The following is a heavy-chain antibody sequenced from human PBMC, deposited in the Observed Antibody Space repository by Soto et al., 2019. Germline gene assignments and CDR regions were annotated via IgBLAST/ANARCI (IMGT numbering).Heavy chain of an antibody. D-gene: IGHD5-18*01. CDR1: GYSISSNNW. CDR3: ARKLPTQGWFDP. CDR2: IHYSGST. Sequence: QVQLQESGPGLVKPSDTLSLTCAVSGYSISSNNWWGWIRQPPGKGLEWIGHIHYSGSTYYNPSLKSRVTMSVDTSKNQFSLKVSSVTAVDTAVYYCARKLPTQGWFDPWGQGTLVTVSS. J-gene: IGHJ5*02. V-gene: IGHV4-28*01.